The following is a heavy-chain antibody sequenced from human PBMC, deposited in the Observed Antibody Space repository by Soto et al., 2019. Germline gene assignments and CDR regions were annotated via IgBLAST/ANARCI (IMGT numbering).Heavy chain of an antibody. CDR1: GFTVSSYY. CDR3: ARESRGGMDV. V-gene: IGHV3-53*01. CDR2: IYTGYTT. Sequence: GGSLRLSCAASGFTVSSYYMSWVRQAPGKGLEWVSIIYTGYTTYYADSVKGRFTISRDNSKNTLYLQMNSLRAEDTAVYFCARESRGGMDVWGQGTTVTVSS. J-gene: IGHJ6*02.